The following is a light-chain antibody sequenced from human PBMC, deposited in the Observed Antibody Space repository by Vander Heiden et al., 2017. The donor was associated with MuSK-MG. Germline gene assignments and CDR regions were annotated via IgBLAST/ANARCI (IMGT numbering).Light chain of an antibody. Sequence: DIQMTQSPSSLSASIGDRVTITCQASQDIRTYLNWYQQKPGKAPNLLIYDASSLETGVPSRFTGSGSGTDFTFTISSLQPEDVATYYCQQVDSLPWTFGQGTKVEIK. CDR2: DAS. CDR1: QDIRTY. J-gene: IGKJ1*01. V-gene: IGKV1-33*01. CDR3: QQVDSLPWT.